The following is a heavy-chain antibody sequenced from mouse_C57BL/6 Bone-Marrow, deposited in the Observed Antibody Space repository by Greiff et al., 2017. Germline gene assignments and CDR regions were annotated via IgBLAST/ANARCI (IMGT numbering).Heavy chain of an antibody. CDR1: GFTFSSYG. CDR3: ARRGGTWFAY. Sequence: EVKLMESGGDLVKPGGSLKLSCAASGFTFSSYGMSWVRQTPDKRLEWVATISSGGSYTYYPDRVKGRFTISRDNAKNTLYLQMSSLKSEDTARYYCARRGGTWFAYWGQGTLVTVSA. J-gene: IGHJ3*01. CDR2: ISSGGSYT. V-gene: IGHV5-6*02.